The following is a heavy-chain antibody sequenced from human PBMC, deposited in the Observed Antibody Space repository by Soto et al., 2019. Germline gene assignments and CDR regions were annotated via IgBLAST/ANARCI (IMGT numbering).Heavy chain of an antibody. J-gene: IGHJ4*02. CDR2: ISGRGVDT. Sequence: PGGSLRLSCAASWFSFISLAMSWVRQAPGKGLEWVSSISGRGVDTLYADSVKGRFTISRDNSRNTLYLQVNSLRAEDTAVYYCAKDQTDVTLFDYWGQGTLVTVSS. D-gene: IGHD2-21*02. CDR3: AKDQTDVTLFDY. CDR1: WFSFISLA. V-gene: IGHV3-23*01.